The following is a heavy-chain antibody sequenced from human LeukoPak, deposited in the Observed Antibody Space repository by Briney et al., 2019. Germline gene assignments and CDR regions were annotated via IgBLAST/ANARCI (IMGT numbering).Heavy chain of an antibody. J-gene: IGHJ6*02. CDR1: GFTVSSNY. CDR2: IYSGGST. Sequence: GGSLRLSCAASGFTVSSNYMSWVRQAPGKGLEWVSVIYSGGSTYYADSVKGRFTISRDNSKNTLYLQMNSLRAEDTAVYYCAGHDREGHYYYGMDVWGQGTTVTVSS. CDR3: AGHDREGHYYYGMDV. V-gene: IGHV3-66*02. D-gene: IGHD1-1*01.